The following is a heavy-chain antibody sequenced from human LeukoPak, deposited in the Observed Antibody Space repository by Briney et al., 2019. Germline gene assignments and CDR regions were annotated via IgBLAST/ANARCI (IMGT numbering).Heavy chain of an antibody. CDR3: VRIYYDSSGYYLTDYYFDS. V-gene: IGHV4-39*01. CDR1: GDFISSSSFH. Sequence: SETLSLTCTVSGDFISSSSFHWGWIRQPPGRGLEWVASTHYSGITYYSPSLKSRVTVSVDTSRNRFSLQLSSVTAADTAVYYCVRIYYDSSGYYLTDYYFDSWGQGTLVTVSS. J-gene: IGHJ4*02. D-gene: IGHD3-22*01. CDR2: THYSGIT.